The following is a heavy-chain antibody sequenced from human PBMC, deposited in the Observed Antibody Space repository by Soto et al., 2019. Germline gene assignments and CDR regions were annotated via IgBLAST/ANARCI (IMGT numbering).Heavy chain of an antibody. J-gene: IGHJ4*02. CDR2: IVVGSGNT. CDR1: GFTFTSSA. V-gene: IGHV1-58*01. D-gene: IGHD6-19*01. CDR3: ARASVSGRRFDY. Sequence: GASVKVSCKASGFTFTSSAVQWVRQARGQRLEWIGWIVVGSGNTNYAQKFQERVTMTRDTSTSTVYMELSSLTSEDTAVYYCARASVSGRRFDYWGEGTLVTVSS.